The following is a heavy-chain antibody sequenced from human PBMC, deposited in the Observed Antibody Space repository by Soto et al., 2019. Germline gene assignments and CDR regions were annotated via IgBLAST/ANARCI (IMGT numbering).Heavy chain of an antibody. CDR3: AGGDPLQLWFIHNNYDLDY. CDR1: GGAFSGYY. CDR2: INHSGST. D-gene: IGHD5-18*01. J-gene: IGHJ4*02. V-gene: IGHV4-34*01. Sequence: QVQLQQWGAGLLKASETLSLTCAVYGGAFSGYYWSWIRQPLGKGLEWIGEINHSGSTNYNPSLKRRVTIAVDTSMNQFSLKLSYVTAADTAVYYGAGGDPLQLWFIHNNYDLDYWGQGTLVTVSS.